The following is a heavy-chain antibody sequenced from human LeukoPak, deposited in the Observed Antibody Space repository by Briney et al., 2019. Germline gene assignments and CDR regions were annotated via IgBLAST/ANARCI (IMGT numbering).Heavy chain of an antibody. CDR1: GFTFHDYA. CDR2: ISCNSGSI. D-gene: IGHD6-6*01. J-gene: IGHJ4*02. V-gene: IGHV3-9*01. CDR3: ARDLEEMDSSSKVDY. Sequence: GGSLRLSCAASGFTFHDYAMHWVRQAPGKGLEWVSGISCNSGSICYADSVKGRFTISRDNAKNSLYLQMNSLRAEDTVVYYCARDLEEMDSSSKVDYWGQGTLVTVSS.